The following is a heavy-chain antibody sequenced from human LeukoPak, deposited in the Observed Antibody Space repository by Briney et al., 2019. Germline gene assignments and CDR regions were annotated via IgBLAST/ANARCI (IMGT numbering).Heavy chain of an antibody. CDR3: AKNIVVVPAALDAFDI. V-gene: IGHV3-23*01. J-gene: IGHJ3*02. D-gene: IGHD2-2*01. CDR2: ISANAGTI. Sequence: GSLRLSSAASGFTFSTYAMTWVRPAPGKGLEWVSSISANAGTIHHADSVKGRFTISRDNSRNTLFLQMNSLRADDTAVYYCAKNIVVVPAALDAFDIWGQGTMVTVSS. CDR1: GFTFSTYA.